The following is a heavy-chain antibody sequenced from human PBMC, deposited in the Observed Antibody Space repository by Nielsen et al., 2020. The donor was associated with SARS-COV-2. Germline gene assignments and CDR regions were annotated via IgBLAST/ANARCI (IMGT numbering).Heavy chain of an antibody. V-gene: IGHV3-7*01. D-gene: IGHD2-15*01. Sequence: WIRQPPGKGLEWVANIKQDGSEKYYVDSVKGRFTISRDNAKNSLYLQMNSLRAEDTAVHYCARDLVVVAAILDTYYYYGMDVWGQGTTVTVSS. CDR3: ARDLVVVAAILDTYYYYGMDV. J-gene: IGHJ6*02. CDR2: IKQDGSEK.